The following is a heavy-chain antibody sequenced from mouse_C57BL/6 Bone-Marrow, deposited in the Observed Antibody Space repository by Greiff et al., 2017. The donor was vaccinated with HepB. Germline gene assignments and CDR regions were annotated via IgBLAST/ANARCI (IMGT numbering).Heavy chain of an antibody. J-gene: IGHJ2*01. CDR1: GYAFSNYW. V-gene: IGHV1-80*01. CDR3: ARGARATGFDS. D-gene: IGHD3-1*01. Sequence: QVQLQQSGAELVRPGSSVKISCKASGYAFSNYWMNWVKQRPGQGLEWIGQIYPGDGDSNHNGKFKGKATLTADKSSSAAYMQLSSLTSEDSAVYFCARGARATGFDSWGQGTTLTFSS. CDR2: IYPGDGDS.